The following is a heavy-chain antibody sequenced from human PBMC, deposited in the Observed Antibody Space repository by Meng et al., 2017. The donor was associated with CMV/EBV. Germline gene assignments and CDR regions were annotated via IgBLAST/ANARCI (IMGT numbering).Heavy chain of an antibody. CDR1: GDSIGTNSYY. V-gene: IGHV4-39*07. CDR3: ARDPTWSGWYDS. D-gene: IGHD3-3*01. Sequence: SETLSLTCAVSGDSIGTNSYYWGWLRQPPGKGLEWIGSIYYRGSTYYNPSLKSRLTISLDASKNQFSLKLNSVTAADTAVYYCARDPTWSGWYDSWGQGTLVTVSS. J-gene: IGHJ5*01. CDR2: IYYRGST.